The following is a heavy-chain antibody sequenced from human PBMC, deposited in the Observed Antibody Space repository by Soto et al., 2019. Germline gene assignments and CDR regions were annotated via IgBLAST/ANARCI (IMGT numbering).Heavy chain of an antibody. D-gene: IGHD4-4*01. Sequence: GGSLRLSCAASGFTFDDYTMHWVRQAPGKGLEWVSLISWDGGSTYYADSVKGRFTISRDNSKNSLYLQMNSLRTEDTALYYCAKDGGVEMATVYYFDYWGQGTLVTVSS. CDR1: GFTFDDYT. J-gene: IGHJ4*02. V-gene: IGHV3-43*01. CDR3: AKDGGVEMATVYYFDY. CDR2: ISWDGGST.